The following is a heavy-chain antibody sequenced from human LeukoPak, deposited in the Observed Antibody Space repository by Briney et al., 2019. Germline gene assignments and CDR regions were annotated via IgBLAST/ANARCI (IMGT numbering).Heavy chain of an antibody. J-gene: IGHJ5*02. CDR3: ARGVLRYFDWLEWFDP. CDR2: IYYSGST. D-gene: IGHD3-9*01. CDR1: GGSITSTSYY. V-gene: IGHV4-39*07. Sequence: SETLSLTCTVSGGSITSTSYYWGWIRQPPGKGLEWIGSIYYSGSTYYNPSLKSRVTISVDTSKNQFSLKLSSVTAADTAVYYCARGVLRYFDWLEWFDPWGQGTLVTVSS.